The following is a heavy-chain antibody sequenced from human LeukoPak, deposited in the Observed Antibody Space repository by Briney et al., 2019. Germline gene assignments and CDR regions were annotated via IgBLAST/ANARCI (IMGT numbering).Heavy chain of an antibody. J-gene: IGHJ4*02. CDR2: MNPNSDNT. CDR1: GYTFTSYD. D-gene: IGHD3-22*01. V-gene: IGHV1-8*01. CDR3: ARGGYYYDSSPGDY. Sequence: ASVKVSCKASGYTFTSYDINWVRQATGQGLEWMGWMNPNSDNTGYAQKFQGRVTMTRNTSISTAYMELSSLRSEDTAVYYCARGGYYYDSSPGDYWGQGTLVTVSS.